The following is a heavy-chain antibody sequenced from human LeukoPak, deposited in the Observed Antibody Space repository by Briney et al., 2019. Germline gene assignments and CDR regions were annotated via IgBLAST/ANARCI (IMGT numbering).Heavy chain of an antibody. D-gene: IGHD6-19*01. CDR3: ARAQWLADDAFDV. CDR2: INSDGRST. J-gene: IGHJ3*01. Sequence: GGSLRLSCAASGFTFSRSWMHWVHQAPGKGLAWVSRINSDGRSTSYADSVKGRFTISRDNAKNTLSLQMNSLRVEDTAVYYCARAQWLADDAFDVWVQGTMVTVSS. V-gene: IGHV3-74*01. CDR1: GFTFSRSW.